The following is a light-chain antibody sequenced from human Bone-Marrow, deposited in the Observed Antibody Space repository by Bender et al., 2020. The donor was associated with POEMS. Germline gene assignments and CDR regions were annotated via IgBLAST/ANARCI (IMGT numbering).Light chain of an antibody. V-gene: IGLV2-8*01. CDR2: EVG. CDR1: SSDVGAYNL. Sequence: QSALTQPASVSGSPGQSVTISCTGTSSDVGAYNLVSWYQHHPGEAPKLKIYEVGKRPPGVPDRFSGSKSGNTASLTVSGFQAEDEADYYCSSSAGSNNGVFGGGTRLTVL. J-gene: IGLJ3*02. CDR3: SSSAGSNNGV.